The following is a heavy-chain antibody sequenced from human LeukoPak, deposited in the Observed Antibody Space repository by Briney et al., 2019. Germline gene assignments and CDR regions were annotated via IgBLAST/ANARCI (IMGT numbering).Heavy chain of an antibody. CDR3: ARRLYCGGDCYPYDY. CDR1: GYTFTSYY. CDR2: INPSGGST. Sequence: ASVKVSCKASGYTFTSYYMHWVRQAPGQGLEWMGIINPSGGSTSYAQKFQGRVTMTRDMSTSTVYMELSSLRSEDTAVYYCARRLYCGGDCYPYDYWGQGTLVTVSS. V-gene: IGHV1-46*01. D-gene: IGHD2-21*02. J-gene: IGHJ4*02.